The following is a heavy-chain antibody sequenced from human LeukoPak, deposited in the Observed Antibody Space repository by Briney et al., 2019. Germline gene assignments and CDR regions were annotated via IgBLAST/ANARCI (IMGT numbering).Heavy chain of an antibody. Sequence: SETLSLTCAVYGGSFSGYYWSWIRQPPGKGLEWIGEINHSGSTNYNPSLKSRVTISVDTPKNQFSLKLSSVTAADTAVYYCARGHGSGYYFFDYWGQGTLVTVSS. D-gene: IGHD3-22*01. V-gene: IGHV4-34*01. CDR3: ARGHGSGYYFFDY. J-gene: IGHJ4*02. CDR2: INHSGST. CDR1: GGSFSGYY.